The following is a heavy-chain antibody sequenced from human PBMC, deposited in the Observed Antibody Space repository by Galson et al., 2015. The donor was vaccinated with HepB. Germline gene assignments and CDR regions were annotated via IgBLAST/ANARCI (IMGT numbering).Heavy chain of an antibody. V-gene: IGHV3-30*04. CDR2: ISYDGSNK. Sequence: SLRLSCAASGFTFSSYAMHWVRQAPGKGLEWVAVISYDGSNKYYADSVKGRFTISRDNSKNTLYLQMNSLRAEDTAVYYCAREEVDYYDSSGYYLYWGQGTLVTVSS. J-gene: IGHJ4*02. D-gene: IGHD3-22*01. CDR1: GFTFSSYA. CDR3: AREEVDYYDSSGYYLY.